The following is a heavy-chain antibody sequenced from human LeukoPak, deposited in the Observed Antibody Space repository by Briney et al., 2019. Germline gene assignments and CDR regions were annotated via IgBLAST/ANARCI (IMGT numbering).Heavy chain of an antibody. CDR1: GYTFTSYD. J-gene: IGHJ6*03. Sequence: ASVKVSCKGSGYTFTSYDINWVRQATGQGLEWMGWMNPNSGNTGYAQKFQGRVTITRNTSISTAYMELSSLRSEDTAVYYCARGLMVRGVIAYYYYMDVWGKGTTVTVSS. V-gene: IGHV1-8*03. D-gene: IGHD3-10*01. CDR2: MNPNSGNT. CDR3: ARGLMVRGVIAYYYYMDV.